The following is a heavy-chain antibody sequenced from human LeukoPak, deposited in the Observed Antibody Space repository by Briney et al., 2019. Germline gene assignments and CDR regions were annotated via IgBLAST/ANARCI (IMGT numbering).Heavy chain of an antibody. CDR2: IYYSGST. Sequence: SETLSLTCTVSGGSISSYYWSWIRQPLGKGLEWIGYIYYSGSTNYNPSLKSRVTISVDTSKNQFSLKLSSVTAADTAVYYCARQVAVDYYYYYYGMDVWGQGTTVTVSS. CDR1: GGSISSYY. V-gene: IGHV4-59*08. D-gene: IGHD6-19*01. J-gene: IGHJ6*02. CDR3: ARQVAVDYYYYYYGMDV.